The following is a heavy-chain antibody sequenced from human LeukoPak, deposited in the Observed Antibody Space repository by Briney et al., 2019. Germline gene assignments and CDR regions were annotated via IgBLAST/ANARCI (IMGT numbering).Heavy chain of an antibody. CDR2: IYSGGST. CDR1: GFTVSSNY. D-gene: IGHD4-17*01. J-gene: IGHJ1*01. Sequence: GGSLRLSCAASGFTVSSNYMDWVRQAPGKGLEWVSVIYSGGSTYYADSVKGRFTISRDNSKNTLYLQMNSLGAEDTAVYYCAKGTNYGDYVGDFQHWGQGTLVTVSS. V-gene: IGHV3-53*01. CDR3: AKGTNYGDYVGDFQH.